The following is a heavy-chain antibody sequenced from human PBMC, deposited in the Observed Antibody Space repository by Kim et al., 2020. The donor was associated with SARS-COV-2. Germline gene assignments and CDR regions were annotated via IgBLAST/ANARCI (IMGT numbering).Heavy chain of an antibody. CDR2: IYYSGST. V-gene: IGHV4-39*01. J-gene: IGHJ4*02. CDR3: ARQDGFFPPFDY. D-gene: IGHD5-12*01. Sequence: SETLSLTCTVSGGSISSSSYYWVWIRQPPGKGLEWIGSIYYSGSTYYNPSLKSRVTISVDTSKNQFSLKLSSVTAADTAVYYCARQDGFFPPFDYWGQGTLVTVSS. CDR1: GGSISSSSYY.